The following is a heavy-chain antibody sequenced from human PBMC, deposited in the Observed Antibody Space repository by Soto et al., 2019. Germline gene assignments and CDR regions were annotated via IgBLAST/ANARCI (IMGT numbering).Heavy chain of an antibody. CDR3: ASPYCSGGSCYSGSFDY. D-gene: IGHD2-15*01. Sequence: ASVKVSCKASGGTFSSYAISWVRQAPGQGLEWMGGIIPIFGTANYAQKFQGRVTITADESTSTAYMELSSLRSEDTAVYYCASPYCSGGSCYSGSFDYWGQGTLVTVSS. CDR1: GGTFSSYA. CDR2: IIPIFGTA. V-gene: IGHV1-69*13. J-gene: IGHJ4*02.